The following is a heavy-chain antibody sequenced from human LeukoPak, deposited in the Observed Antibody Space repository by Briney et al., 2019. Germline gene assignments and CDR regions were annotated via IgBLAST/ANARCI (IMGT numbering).Heavy chain of an antibody. CDR1: GFTFTSYA. V-gene: IGHV3-23*01. CDR3: AREDVGDGMDV. Sequence: PGRSLRLSCAASGFTFTSYAMSWVRQAPGKGLEWVSSINGGGSTTYHADSVKGRFTISRDNSKNTLYLQMNSLRAEDTAVYYCAREDVGDGMDVWGQGATVTVSS. J-gene: IGHJ6*02. CDR2: INGGGSTT.